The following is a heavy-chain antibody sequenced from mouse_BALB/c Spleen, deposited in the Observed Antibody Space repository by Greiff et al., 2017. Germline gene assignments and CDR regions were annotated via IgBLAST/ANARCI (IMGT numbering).Heavy chain of an antibody. D-gene: IGHD2-2*01. J-gene: IGHJ3*01. CDR2: IWRGGST. V-gene: IGHV2-5-1*01. CDR3: AKTERLRAWFAY. CDR1: GFSLTSYG. Sequence: VMLVESGPSLVQPSQSLSITCTVSGFSLTSYGVNWVRQSPGKGLEWLGVIWRGGSTDYNAAFMSRLSITKDNSKSQVFFKMNSLQADDTAIYYCAKTERLRAWFAYWGQGTLVTVAA.